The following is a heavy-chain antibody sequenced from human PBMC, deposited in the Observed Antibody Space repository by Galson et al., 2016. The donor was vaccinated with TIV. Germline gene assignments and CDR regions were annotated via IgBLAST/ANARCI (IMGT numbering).Heavy chain of an antibody. V-gene: IGHV3-30*04. CDR2: TTYDDSQK. D-gene: IGHD6-19*01. Sequence: SLRLSCAASGFTFSSYTMHWIRQAPVKGLEWLAVTTYDDSQKYYADSVKGRFTISRDNSRNTLYLQMNSLTAEDTAVYYCARVGSTGWAHYFDYWGQGSLVTVSS. CDR1: GFTFSSYT. CDR3: ARVGSTGWAHYFDY. J-gene: IGHJ4*02.